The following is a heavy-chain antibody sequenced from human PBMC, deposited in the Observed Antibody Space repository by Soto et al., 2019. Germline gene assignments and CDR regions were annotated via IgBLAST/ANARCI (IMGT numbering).Heavy chain of an antibody. J-gene: IGHJ4*02. CDR2: IYYSGST. D-gene: IGHD6-19*01. V-gene: IGHV4-59*08. CDR3: ARHTGIAVAGDFAY. CDR1: GGSISSYY. Sequence: SETLSLTCTVSGGSISSYYWSWILQPPGKGLEWIGYIYYSGSTNYNPSLKSRVTISVDTSKNQFSLKLSSVTAADTAVYYCARHTGIAVAGDFAYRGQGTLVTVSS.